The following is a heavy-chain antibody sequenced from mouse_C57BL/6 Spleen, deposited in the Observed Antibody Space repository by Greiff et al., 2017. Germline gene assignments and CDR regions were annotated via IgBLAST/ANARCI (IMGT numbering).Heavy chain of an antibody. V-gene: IGHV8-12*01. CDR2: IYWDDDK. CDR3: ARYYGSSYWYFDV. Sequence: QVTLKECGPGILQSSQTLSLTCSFSGFSLSTSGMGVSWIRQPSGKGLEWLAHIYWDDDKRYNPSLKSRLTISKDTSRNQVFLKITSVDTADTATYYCARYYGSSYWYFDVWGTGTTVTVSS. CDR1: GFSLSTSGMG. D-gene: IGHD1-1*01. J-gene: IGHJ1*03.